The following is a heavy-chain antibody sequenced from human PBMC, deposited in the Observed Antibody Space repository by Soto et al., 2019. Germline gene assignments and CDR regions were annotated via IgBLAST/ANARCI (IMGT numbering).Heavy chain of an antibody. CDR2: ISGSGGST. CDR1: GFTFSSYA. J-gene: IGHJ6*02. CDR3: ARDRGYDAHDYYYNAMDV. V-gene: IGHV3-23*01. Sequence: PGGSLRLSCAASGFTFSSYAMTWVRQAPGKGLEWVSAISGSGGSTYYADSVQGRFTISRDNSKNTLYLQMNSLRAEDTAVYYCARDRGYDAHDYYYNAMDVWGQGTTVTVSS. D-gene: IGHD3-10*01.